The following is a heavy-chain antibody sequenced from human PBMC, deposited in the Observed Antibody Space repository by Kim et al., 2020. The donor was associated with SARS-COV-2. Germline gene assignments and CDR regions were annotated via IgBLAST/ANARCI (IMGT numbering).Heavy chain of an antibody. CDR3: ARRYGAFDY. CDR2: IYYSGST. Sequence: SETLSLTCTVSGGSISSYYWSWIRQPPGKGLEWIGYIYYSGSTNYNPSLKSRVTKSVDTSKNQFSLKLSSVTAADTAVYYCARRYGAFDYWGQGTLVTVSS. CDR1: GGSISSYY. D-gene: IGHD4-17*01. J-gene: IGHJ4*02. V-gene: IGHV4-59*01.